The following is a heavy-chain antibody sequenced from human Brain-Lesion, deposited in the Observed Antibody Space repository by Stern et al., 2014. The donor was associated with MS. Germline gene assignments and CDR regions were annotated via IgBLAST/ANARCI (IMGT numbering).Heavy chain of an antibody. D-gene: IGHD1-26*01. CDR2: IPSRGST. CDR1: GGSINGYY. CDR3: AREGVKLSGDGGGYYHDY. Sequence: QLQLQESGPGLLKSSEILSLTCTVPGGSINGYYWSWIRQSPGKGLEWIGYIPSRGSTNYNPSLKSRATMSVDTSKNHFSLKLTSGTAADTAVYYCAREGVKLSGDGGGYYHDYWGQGTLVTVSS. V-gene: IGHV4-59*01. J-gene: IGHJ4*02.